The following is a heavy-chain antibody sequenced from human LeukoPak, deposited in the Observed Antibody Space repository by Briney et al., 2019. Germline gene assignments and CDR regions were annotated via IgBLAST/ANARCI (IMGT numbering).Heavy chain of an antibody. CDR3: ARERKYCSRTTCYAYGMDV. J-gene: IGHJ6*02. CDR1: GGSISSYY. V-gene: IGHV4-4*07. D-gene: IGHD2-2*01. Sequence: KPSETLSLTCTISGGSISSYYWSWIGQPAGKGLEWIGRIYTSGSTNYNPSLKSRVTMSVDTSKNQFSLKLNSVTAADTAVYYCARERKYCSRTTCYAYGMDVWGQGTTVTVSS. CDR2: IYTSGST.